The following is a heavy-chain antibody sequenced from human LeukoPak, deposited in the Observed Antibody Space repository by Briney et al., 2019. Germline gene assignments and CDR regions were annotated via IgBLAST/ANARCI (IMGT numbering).Heavy chain of an antibody. D-gene: IGHD4-17*01. CDR3: AIRTTVTSYYFDY. CDR2: MYDSGDT. CDR1: DYTISSGYY. Sequence: SETLSLTCTVSDYTISSGYYWGWIRQAPGKGREWIASMYDSGDTYYNPSLKSRVTISVDTSKNQFSLKLSSVTAADTAVYYCAIRTTVTSYYFDYWGQGTLVTVSS. J-gene: IGHJ4*02. V-gene: IGHV4-38-2*02.